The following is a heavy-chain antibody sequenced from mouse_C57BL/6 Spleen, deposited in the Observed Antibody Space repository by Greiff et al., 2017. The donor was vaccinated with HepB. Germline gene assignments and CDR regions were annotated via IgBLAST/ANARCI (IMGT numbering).Heavy chain of an antibody. CDR3: ARLDLFAY. CDR2: ISSGSSTI. J-gene: IGHJ3*01. Sequence: EVNLVESGGGLVKPGGSLKLSCAASGFTFSDYGMHWVRQAPEKGLEWVAYISSGSSTIYYADTVKGRFTISRDNAKNTLFLQMTSLRSEDTAMYYCARLDLFAYWGQGTLVTVSA. V-gene: IGHV5-17*01. CDR1: GFTFSDYG.